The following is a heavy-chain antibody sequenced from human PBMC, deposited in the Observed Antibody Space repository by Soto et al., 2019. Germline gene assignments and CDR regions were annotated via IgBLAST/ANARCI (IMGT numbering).Heavy chain of an antibody. J-gene: IGHJ4*02. D-gene: IGHD3-10*01. CDR2: IATAGNT. CDR1: D. CDR3: ARGYYYASGSLMDY. Sequence: DIRWIIQHTGKPLEWVSTIATAGNTYYAGSVKGRVTISRDNAKNSLYLQMNSLRAGDTAVYYCARGYYYASGSLMDYWGQGTLVPVSS. V-gene: IGHV3-13*01.